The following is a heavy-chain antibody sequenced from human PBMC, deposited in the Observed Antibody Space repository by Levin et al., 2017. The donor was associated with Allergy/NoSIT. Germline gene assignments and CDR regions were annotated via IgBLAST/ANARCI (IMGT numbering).Heavy chain of an antibody. CDR2: IIPIFGTA. J-gene: IGHJ6*02. CDR3: ARVITGTKEESENYYYYYGMDV. Sequence: SVKVSCKASGGTFSSYAISWVRQAPGQGLEWMGGIIPIFGTANYAQKFQGRVTITADESTSTAYMELSSLRSEDTAVYYCARVITGTKEESENYYYYYGMDVWGQGTTVTVSS. D-gene: IGHD1-20*01. CDR1: GGTFSSYA. V-gene: IGHV1-69*13.